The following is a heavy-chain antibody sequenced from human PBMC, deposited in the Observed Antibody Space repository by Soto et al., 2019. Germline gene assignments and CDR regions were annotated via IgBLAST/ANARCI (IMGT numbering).Heavy chain of an antibody. Sequence: SVKVSCKASGGTFSSYAISWVRQAPGQGLEWMGGIIPIFGTANYAQKFQGRVTITADESTSTAYMELSSLRSEDTALFYCASLGGIAAAGNWYYGMDVWGQGTTVTVSS. J-gene: IGHJ6*02. CDR1: GGTFSSYA. CDR3: ASLGGIAAAGNWYYGMDV. D-gene: IGHD6-13*01. V-gene: IGHV1-69*13. CDR2: IIPIFGTA.